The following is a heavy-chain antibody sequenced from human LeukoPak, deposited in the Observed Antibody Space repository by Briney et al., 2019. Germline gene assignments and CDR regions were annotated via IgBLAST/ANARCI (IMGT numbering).Heavy chain of an antibody. CDR1: GGSITSYY. Sequence: PSETLSLTCTVSGGSITSYYWSWIRQPPGKGLEYIGNIYYSGSTNYNPSLKSRVTISVDTSKNQFSLKLSSVTAADTAVYYCARWDDQRPLWGQGTLVTVSS. D-gene: IGHD1-26*01. J-gene: IGHJ4*02. V-gene: IGHV4-59*01. CDR2: IYYSGST. CDR3: ARWDDQRPL.